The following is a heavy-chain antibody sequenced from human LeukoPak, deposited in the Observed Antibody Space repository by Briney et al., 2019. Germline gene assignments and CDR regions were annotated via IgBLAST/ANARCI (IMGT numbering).Heavy chain of an antibody. D-gene: IGHD3-10*01. CDR2: MNPNSGNT. J-gene: IGHJ5*02. CDR3: ARFNYGSGSYLLP. V-gene: IGHV1-8*01. CDR1: GYTFTSYD. Sequence: ASVKVSCKASGYTFTSYDINWVRQATGQELEWMGWMNPNSGNTGYAQKFQGRVTMTRNTSIGTAYMELSSLRSEDTAVYYCARFNYGSGSYLLPWGQGTLVTVSS.